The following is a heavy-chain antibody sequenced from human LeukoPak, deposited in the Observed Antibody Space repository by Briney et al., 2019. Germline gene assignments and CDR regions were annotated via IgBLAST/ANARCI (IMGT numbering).Heavy chain of an antibody. J-gene: IGHJ4*02. CDR2: INTGNGNT. CDR1: GYTFTNYA. CDR3: ARDPYDILTGYSGDSYFDY. D-gene: IGHD3-9*01. Sequence: GASVKVSCKASGYTFTNYAMHWVRQAPGQRLEWMGWINTGNGNTKYSQEFQGRVTITRDTSANTAYMELSRLRSDDTAVYYCARDPYDILTGYSGDSYFDYWGQGTLVTVSS. V-gene: IGHV1-3*04.